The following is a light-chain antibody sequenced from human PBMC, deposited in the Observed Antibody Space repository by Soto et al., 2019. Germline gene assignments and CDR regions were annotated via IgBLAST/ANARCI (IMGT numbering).Light chain of an antibody. J-gene: IGKJ1*01. CDR2: DAS. CDR3: QQRSNWPPWT. Sequence: EIVLTQSPATRSLSPGERATLSCRASQSVSSYLAWYQQKPGQAPRLLIYDASNRATGIPARFSGSGSGTDFTLTISSLEPEDFAVYYCQQRSNWPPWTFG. V-gene: IGKV3-11*01. CDR1: QSVSSY.